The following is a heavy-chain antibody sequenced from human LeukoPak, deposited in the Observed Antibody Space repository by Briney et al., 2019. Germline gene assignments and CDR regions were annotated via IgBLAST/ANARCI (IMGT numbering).Heavy chain of an antibody. CDR2: INPNSGGT. CDR3: ARVLADYYGSGSYYDDY. D-gene: IGHD3-10*01. V-gene: IGHV1-2*02. Sequence: ASVKVSCKASGYTFTSYTMHWVRQAPGQRLEWMGWINPNSGGTNYAQKFQGRVTMTRDTSISTAYMELSRLRSDDTAVYYCARVLADYYGSGSYYDDYWGQGTLVTVSS. J-gene: IGHJ4*02. CDR1: GYTFTSYT.